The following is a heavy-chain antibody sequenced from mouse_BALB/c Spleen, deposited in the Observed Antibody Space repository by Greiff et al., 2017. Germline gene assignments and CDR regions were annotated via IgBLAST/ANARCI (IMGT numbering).Heavy chain of an antibody. CDR3: TRDGYSWYFDV. CDR2: ISSGGSYT. J-gene: IGHJ1*01. D-gene: IGHD2-3*01. V-gene: IGHV5-6-4*01. CDR1: GFTLSSYT. Sequence: EVQGVESGGGLVKPGGSLKLSCAASGFTLSSYTMSWVRQTPEKRLEWVATISSGGSYTYYPDSVKGRFTISRDNAKNTLYLQMSSLKSEDTAMYYCTRDGYSWYFDVWGAGTTVTVSS.